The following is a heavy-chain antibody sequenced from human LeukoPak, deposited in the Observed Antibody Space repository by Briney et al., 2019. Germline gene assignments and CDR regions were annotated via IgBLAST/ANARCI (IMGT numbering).Heavy chain of an antibody. Sequence: GRSLRLSCAASGFTFSSYAMHWVRQAPGKGLEWVAVISYDGSNKYYADSVKGRFTISRDNSKNTLYLQMNSLRAEDTAVYYCARADYGGHSGADIWGQGTMVTVSS. V-gene: IGHV3-30-3*01. CDR1: GFTFSSYA. D-gene: IGHD4-23*01. J-gene: IGHJ3*02. CDR2: ISYDGSNK. CDR3: ARADYGGHSGADI.